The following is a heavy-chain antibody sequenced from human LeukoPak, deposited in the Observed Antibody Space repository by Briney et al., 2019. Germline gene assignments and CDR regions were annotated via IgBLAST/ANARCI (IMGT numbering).Heavy chain of an antibody. Sequence: PSETLSLTCTVSGGSISSYYWSWIRQPPGKGLEWIGYIYYSGSTNYNPSLKSRVTISVDTSKNQFSLKLTSVTAADTAVYYCARGGGGSGNYYLFFDFWGQGTLVTVSS. J-gene: IGHJ4*02. V-gene: IGHV4-59*08. CDR3: ARGGGGSGNYYLFFDF. CDR1: GGSISSYY. CDR2: IYYSGST. D-gene: IGHD3-10*01.